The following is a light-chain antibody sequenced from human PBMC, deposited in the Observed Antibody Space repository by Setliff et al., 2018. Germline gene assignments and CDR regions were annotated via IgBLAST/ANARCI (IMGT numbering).Light chain of an antibody. J-gene: IGLJ1*01. CDR2: ENN. V-gene: IGLV1-51*02. CDR1: SSNIGNNY. CDR3: GTWDHSLSAGGDYYV. Sequence: QSVLTQPPSVSAAPGQKVTISCSGSSSNIGNNYVSWYQQLPGTAPKLLIYENNKRPSGIPDRFSGSKSGTSATLGITGLQTGDEADYYCGTWDHSLSAGGDYYVFGTGTKVTVL.